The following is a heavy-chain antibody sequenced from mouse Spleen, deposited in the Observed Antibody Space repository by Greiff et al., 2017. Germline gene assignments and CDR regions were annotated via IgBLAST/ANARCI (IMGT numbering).Heavy chain of an antibody. V-gene: IGHV1-52*01. D-gene: IGHD2-4*01. Sequence: QVQLKQPGAELVRPGSSVKLSCKASGYTFTSYWMHWVKQRPIQGLEWIGNIDPSDSETHYNQKFKDKATLTVDKSSSTAYMQLSSLTSEDSAVYYCARGRYGYYDVDWYFDVWGAGTTVTVSS. J-gene: IGHJ1*01. CDR2: IDPSDSET. CDR1: GYTFTSYW. CDR3: ARGRYGYYDVDWYFDV.